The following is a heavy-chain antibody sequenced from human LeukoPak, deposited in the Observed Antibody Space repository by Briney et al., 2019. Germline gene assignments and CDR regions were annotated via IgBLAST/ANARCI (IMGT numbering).Heavy chain of an antibody. J-gene: IGHJ5*02. CDR2: MNPNSGNT. D-gene: IGHD6-13*01. CDR1: GYTFITYD. CDR3: MRDTYASSWLWGFDP. V-gene: IGHV1-8*02. Sequence: ASVKVSCKASGYTFITYDINWVRQATGQGLEWMGWMNPNSGNTGYAQKFQGRVTMTRNTSISTAYMELSSLRSEDTAMYYCMRDTYASSWLWGFDPWGQGTLVTVSS.